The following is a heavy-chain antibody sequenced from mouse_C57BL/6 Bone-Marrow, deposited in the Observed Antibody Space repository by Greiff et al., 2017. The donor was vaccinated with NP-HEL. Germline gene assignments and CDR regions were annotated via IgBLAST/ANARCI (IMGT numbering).Heavy chain of an antibody. CDR1: GFTFSDYG. V-gene: IGHV5-17*01. CDR2: ISSGSSTI. D-gene: IGHD1-1*01. Sequence: EVMLMESGGGLVKPGGSLKLSCAASGFTFSDYGMHWVRQAPEKGLEWVAYISSGSSTIYYADTVKGRFTISRDNAKNTLFLQMTSLRSEDTAMYYCARCGYYYGSSPYWYFDVWGTGTTVTVSS. CDR3: ARCGYYYGSSPYWYFDV. J-gene: IGHJ1*03.